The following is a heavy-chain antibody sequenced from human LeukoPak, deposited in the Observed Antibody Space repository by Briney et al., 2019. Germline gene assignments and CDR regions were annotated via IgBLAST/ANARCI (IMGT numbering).Heavy chain of an antibody. J-gene: IGHJ3*02. CDR3: ASSLGPRRAFDI. Sequence: SETLSLTCTVSGGSISSYYWSWIRQPPGKGLEWIGYIYYSGGTNYNPSLKSRVTISVDTSKNQFSLKLSSVTAADTAVYYCASSLGPRRAFDIWGQGTMVTVSS. V-gene: IGHV4-59*01. CDR1: GGSISSYY. CDR2: IYYSGGT. D-gene: IGHD6-6*01.